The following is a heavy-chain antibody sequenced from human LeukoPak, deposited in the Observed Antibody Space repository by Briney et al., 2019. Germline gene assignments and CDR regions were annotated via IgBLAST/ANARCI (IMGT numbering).Heavy chain of an antibody. D-gene: IGHD3-16*02. CDR1: GGSFSVYY. J-gene: IGHJ5*02. V-gene: IGHV4-34*01. CDR2: INHSGST. Sequence: SETLSLTCAVYGGSFSVYYWSWIRQPPGKGLEWIGEINHSGSTNYNPSLKSRVTVSVDTSKNQFSLKLSSVTAADTAVYYCARGLTVYDYIWGSYRSRSWFDPWGQGTLVTVSS. CDR3: ARGLTVYDYIWGSYRSRSWFDP.